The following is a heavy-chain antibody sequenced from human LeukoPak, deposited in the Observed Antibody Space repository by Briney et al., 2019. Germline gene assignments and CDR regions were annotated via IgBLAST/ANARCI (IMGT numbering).Heavy chain of an antibody. CDR1: GYSFTGYW. Sequence: GESLKISCKGSGYSFTGYWISWVRQMPGKGLEWMGRIDPSDSYTNYSPSFQGHVTISADKSISTAYLQWSSLKASDTAMYYCARTYSSSWYWFDPWGQGTLVTVSS. J-gene: IGHJ5*02. D-gene: IGHD6-13*01. CDR2: IDPSDSYT. V-gene: IGHV5-10-1*01. CDR3: ARTYSSSWYWFDP.